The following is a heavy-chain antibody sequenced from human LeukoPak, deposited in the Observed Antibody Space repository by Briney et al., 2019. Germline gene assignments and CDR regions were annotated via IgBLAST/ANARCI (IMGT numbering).Heavy chain of an antibody. CDR2: IIPIFGTA. V-gene: IGHV1-69*05. CDR1: GGTFSSYA. J-gene: IGHJ4*02. CDR3: ARSIVGATLYYFDY. Sequence: ASVKVSCKASGGTFSSYAISWVRQAPGQGLEWMGGIIPIFGTANYAQKFQGRVTITTDESTSTAYMELSSLRSEDTAVYYCARSIVGATLYYFDYWGQGTLVTVSS. D-gene: IGHD1-26*01.